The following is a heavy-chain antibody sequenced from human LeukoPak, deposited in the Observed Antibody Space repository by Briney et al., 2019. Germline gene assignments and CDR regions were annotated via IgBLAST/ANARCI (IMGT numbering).Heavy chain of an antibody. CDR2: ISAYNGNT. J-gene: IGHJ5*02. V-gene: IGHV1-18*01. D-gene: IGHD3-3*01. CDR1: GYTFSTYG. Sequence: GASVKVSCKASGYTFSTYGISWVRQAPGQGLEWMGWISAYNGNTIFAQNFQGRVTMTRDMSTSTFYMELSSLRSEDTAVYYCAREGITIFGIIRTQTTKGPHRFDPWGQGTLVTVSS. CDR3: AREGITIFGIIRTQTTKGPHRFDP.